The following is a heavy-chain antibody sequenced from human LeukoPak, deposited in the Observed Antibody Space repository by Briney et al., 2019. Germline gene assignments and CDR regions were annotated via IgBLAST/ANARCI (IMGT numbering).Heavy chain of an antibody. D-gene: IGHD5-24*01. CDR3: ARGDRDGAFDI. CDR2: IYYSGST. V-gene: IGHV4-59*01. J-gene: IGHJ3*02. Sequence: ETLSLTCTVSGGSISSYYWSWIRQPPGKGLEWIGYIYYSGSTNYNPSLKSRVTISVDTSKNQFSLKLSSVTAADTAVYYCARGDRDGAFDIWGQGTMVTVSS. CDR1: GGSISSYY.